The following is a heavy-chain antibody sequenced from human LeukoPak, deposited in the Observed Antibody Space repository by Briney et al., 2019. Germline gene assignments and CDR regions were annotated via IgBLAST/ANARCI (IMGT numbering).Heavy chain of an antibody. CDR3: SIAARVVDY. CDR1: GGSFSGYY. D-gene: IGHD6-13*01. J-gene: IGHJ4*02. V-gene: IGHV4-34*01. Sequence: PSETLSLTCAVYGGSFSGYYWSWIRQPPGKGLEWIGEINYSGSTNYNPSLKSRVTISVDTPKNQFSLKLSSVTAADTAVYYCSIAARVVDYWGQGTLVTVSS. CDR2: INYSGST.